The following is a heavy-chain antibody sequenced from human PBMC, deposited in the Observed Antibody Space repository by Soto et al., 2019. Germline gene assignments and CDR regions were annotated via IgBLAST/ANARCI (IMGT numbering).Heavy chain of an antibody. CDR3: ARDLTGTSSYYYYGMDV. J-gene: IGHJ6*02. D-gene: IGHD1-7*01. CDR2: ISAYNGNT. Sequence: QVQLVQSGAEVKKPGASVKVSCKASGYTFTSYGISWLRQAPGQGREWMGWISAYNGNTNYAQKLQGRVTMTTDTSTSTAYMELRSRRSDDTAVYYCARDLTGTSSYYYYGMDVWGQGTTVTVSS. CDR1: GYTFTSYG. V-gene: IGHV1-18*04.